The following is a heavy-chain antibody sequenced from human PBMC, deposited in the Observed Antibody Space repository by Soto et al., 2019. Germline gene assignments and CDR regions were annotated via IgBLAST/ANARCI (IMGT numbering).Heavy chain of an antibody. V-gene: IGHV4-59*01. D-gene: IGHD3-10*01. Sequence: SETLSLTCTVSGDSISGYYSSWLRQPPGKGLEWIGYIYYSGSTNYNPSLKSRVTISVDTSKNQFSLKLSSVTAADTAVYYCARGPYYYGDRFDPWGQGTLVTVSS. CDR1: GDSISGYY. CDR2: IYYSGST. CDR3: ARGPYYYGDRFDP. J-gene: IGHJ5*02.